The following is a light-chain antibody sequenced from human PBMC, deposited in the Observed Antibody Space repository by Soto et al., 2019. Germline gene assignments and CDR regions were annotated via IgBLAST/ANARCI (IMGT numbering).Light chain of an antibody. CDR2: DNN. Sequence: SVLTQPPSVSVAPGQKVASACSGSSSNSGNNYVFWYQQLPGTARKLLIYDNNKRPSGIPARFSGSKSGTSATLGITGLITGEEVVYYCGTWDSILSAGVFGGGTTVTVL. CDR3: GTWDSILSAGV. V-gene: IGLV1-51*01. J-gene: IGLJ3*02. CDR1: SSNSGNNY.